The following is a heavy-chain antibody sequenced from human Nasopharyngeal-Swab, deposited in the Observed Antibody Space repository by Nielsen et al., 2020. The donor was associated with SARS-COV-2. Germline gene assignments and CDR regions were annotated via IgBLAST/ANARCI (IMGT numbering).Heavy chain of an antibody. V-gene: IGHV3-30*18. CDR1: GFTFSSYG. D-gene: IGHD6-19*01. CDR3: AKDPKTYSSGWFPGY. CDR2: ISYDGSNK. J-gene: IGHJ4*02. Sequence: GGSLRLSCAASGFTFSSYGMHWARQAPGKGLEWVAVISYDGSNKYYADSVKGRFTISRDNSKNTLYLQMNSLRAEDTAVYYCAKDPKTYSSGWFPGYWGQGTLVTVSS.